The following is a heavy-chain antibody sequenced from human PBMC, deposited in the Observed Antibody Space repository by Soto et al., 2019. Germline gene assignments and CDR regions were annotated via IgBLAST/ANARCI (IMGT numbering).Heavy chain of an antibody. CDR2: INHSGST. Sequence: SETLSLTCAVYGGSFSGYYWSWIRQPPGKGLEWIGEINHSGSTNYNPSLKSRVTISVDTSKNQFSLKLSSVTAADTAVYYCARGRGWLQFFDYWGQGTLVTVSS. CDR3: ARGRGWLQFFDY. CDR1: GGSFSGYY. V-gene: IGHV4-34*01. D-gene: IGHD5-12*01. J-gene: IGHJ4*02.